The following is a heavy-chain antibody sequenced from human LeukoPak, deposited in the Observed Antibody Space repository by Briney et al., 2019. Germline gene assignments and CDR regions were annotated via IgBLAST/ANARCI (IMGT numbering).Heavy chain of an antibody. CDR1: GFTFRSYD. CDR3: ARAAYSSTWYSRYFDL. CDR2: VGTAGEL. D-gene: IGHD6-13*01. V-gene: IGHV3-13*01. Sequence: GGSLRLSCAASGFTFRSYDMHWVRQATGKGLEWVSGVGTAGELYYPGSVKGRFTISRENAKNSLYLQMNSLRAGDTAVYYCARAAYSSTWYSRYFDLWGRGTLVTVSS. J-gene: IGHJ2*01.